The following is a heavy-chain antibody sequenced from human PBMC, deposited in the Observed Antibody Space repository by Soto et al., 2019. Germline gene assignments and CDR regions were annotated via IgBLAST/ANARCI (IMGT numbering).Heavy chain of an antibody. V-gene: IGHV3-33*01. CDR1: GFTLRTYG. J-gene: IGHJ4*02. CDR2: IWYDGTNK. D-gene: IGHD3-3*01. Sequence: GGSLRLSCTASGFTLRTYGMHWVRQAPGKGLEWVALIWYDGTNKYYADSVKGRFTISRDNSKNTLYLQMSTLRADDTAVYYCARGLDFWSGNASLNFDYWGQGTLVTVSS. CDR3: ARGLDFWSGNASLNFDY.